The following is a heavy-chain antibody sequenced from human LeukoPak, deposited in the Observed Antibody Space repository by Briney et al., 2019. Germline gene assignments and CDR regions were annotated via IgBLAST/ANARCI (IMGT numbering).Heavy chain of an antibody. CDR1: GFTFSSYW. V-gene: IGHV3-74*01. CDR2: INSDGSST. CDR3: ARDQFVWYGSGSYQGDGPGDDY. Sequence: PGGSLRLSCAASGFTFSSYWMHWVRQAPGKGLVWVSRINSDGSSTSYADSVKGRFTISRDNAKNTLYLQMNSLRAEDTAVYYCARDQFVWYGSGSYQGDGPGDDYWGQGTLVTVSS. J-gene: IGHJ4*02. D-gene: IGHD3-10*01.